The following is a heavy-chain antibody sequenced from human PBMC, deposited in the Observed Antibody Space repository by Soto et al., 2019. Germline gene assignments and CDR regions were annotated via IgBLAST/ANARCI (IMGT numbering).Heavy chain of an antibody. CDR3: ARWSYLDY. Sequence: GGSVRLSCAASGFSFGSYALSWVRQAPGKGLEWVSTISGSDGKTFYADSVKGRFSISRDTSQSTLYLQMNSLRADDTAMYYCARWSYLDYWGQGTRVTVSS. CDR2: ISGSDGKT. CDR1: GFSFGSYA. J-gene: IGHJ4*02. D-gene: IGHD3-3*01. V-gene: IGHV3-23*01.